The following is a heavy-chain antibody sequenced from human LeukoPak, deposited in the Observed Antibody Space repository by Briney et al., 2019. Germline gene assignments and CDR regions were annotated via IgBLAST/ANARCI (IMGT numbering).Heavy chain of an antibody. V-gene: IGHV3-49*03. Sequence: GGSLRLSCRASGFTFGGYAMSWFRQAPGKGLEWVAFIRNKAYGEKTEYAASVKGRFTISRDDSKSFAYLQINSLKIEDTAVYYCARDTGRGLYVGDIWGQGTMVTVSS. D-gene: IGHD4-23*01. CDR3: ARDTGRGLYVGDI. CDR2: IRNKAYGEKT. J-gene: IGHJ3*02. CDR1: GFTFGGYA.